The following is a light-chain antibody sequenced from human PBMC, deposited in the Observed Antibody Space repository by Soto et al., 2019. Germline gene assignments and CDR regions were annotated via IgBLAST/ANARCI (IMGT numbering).Light chain of an antibody. CDR1: QSVSSN. CDR2: DAS. CDR3: QQYNDCPLT. V-gene: IGKV3D-15*01. Sequence: EIVMTQSPATLSVSPGERATLSCRASQSVSSNSAWYQQQHGQTPRLLIYDASTRATSIPDRFSGSGSGTYFTLTISSLHSEDFAVYSCQQYNDCPLTFGGGTKVEIK. J-gene: IGKJ4*01.